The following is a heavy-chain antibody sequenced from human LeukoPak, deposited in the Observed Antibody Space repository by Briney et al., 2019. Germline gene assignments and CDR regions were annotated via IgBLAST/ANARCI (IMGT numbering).Heavy chain of an antibody. CDR1: GLTFSRYA. V-gene: IGHV3-23*01. Sequence: GGSLRLSCAASGLTFSRYAMSWVRQAPGKGLEWVSLIGGGGGHTYYTDSVKGRFTISRDNSKNTLYLQMNSLTAEDTAVYYCAKDDRCSGGNCFSVSDYYGTDVWGKGTTVTVSS. CDR2: IGGGGGHT. J-gene: IGHJ6*04. D-gene: IGHD2-15*01. CDR3: AKDDRCSGGNCFSVSDYYGTDV.